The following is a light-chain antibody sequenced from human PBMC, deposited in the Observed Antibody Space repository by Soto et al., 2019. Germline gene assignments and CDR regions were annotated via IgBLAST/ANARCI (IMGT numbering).Light chain of an antibody. Sequence: DIQMTQAPSTLSGSVGDRVTITFRASQTISSWLAWYQQKPGKAPKLLIYKASTLQSGVSSRFSGSGYGTVFTLTISRPQPDDSATYYCQPYDLYSRFGQGTKVDI. J-gene: IGKJ1*01. CDR2: KAS. CDR1: QTISSW. V-gene: IGKV1-5*03. CDR3: QPYDLYSR.